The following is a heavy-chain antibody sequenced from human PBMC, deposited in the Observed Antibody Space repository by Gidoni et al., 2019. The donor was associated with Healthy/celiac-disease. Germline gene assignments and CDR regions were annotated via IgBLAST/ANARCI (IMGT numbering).Heavy chain of an antibody. CDR3: ARAGIGYCSSTSCYGHYYGMDV. CDR2: ISSSGSTI. CDR1: GFTFSSYE. Sequence: EVQLVESGGGLVQPGGSLRLSCAASGFTFSSYEMHWVRQAPGKGLEWVSYISSSGSTIYYADSVKGRFTISRDNAKNSLYLQMNSLRAEDTAVYYCARAGIGYCSSTSCYGHYYGMDVWGQGTTVTVSS. D-gene: IGHD2-2*03. V-gene: IGHV3-48*03. J-gene: IGHJ6*02.